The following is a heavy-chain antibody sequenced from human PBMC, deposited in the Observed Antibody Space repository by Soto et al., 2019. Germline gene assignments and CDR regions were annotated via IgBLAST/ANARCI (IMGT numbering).Heavy chain of an antibody. Sequence: QVQLVQSGAEVKKPGSSVKVSCKASGGTFSRYSITWVRQAPGHGLAWIGRIIPIFGIASYAQKFQRRVTITADDSTSTAYMELSSLRSDDTAVYYCAREDRDRETGLVPAAIDGMDVWGQGTTVTVSS. CDR3: AREDRDRETGLVPAAIDGMDV. J-gene: IGHJ6*02. CDR2: IIPIFGIA. V-gene: IGHV1-69*08. D-gene: IGHD2-2*01. CDR1: GGTFSRYS.